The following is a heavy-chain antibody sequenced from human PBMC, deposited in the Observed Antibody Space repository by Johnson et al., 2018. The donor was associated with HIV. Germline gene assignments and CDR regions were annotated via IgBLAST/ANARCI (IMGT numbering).Heavy chain of an antibody. J-gene: IGHJ3*01. CDR1: GFSFSDYY. CDR3: TTTSSSGYTNSYAFDV. Sequence: QVQLVESGGGLVKPGGSLRLSCAASGFSFSDYYMTWIRQAPGKGLEWVSYISSSGGTKYYADSLKGRFTIPRDNAKNSLYLQMNSLKTEDTAVYYCTTTSSSGYTNSYAFDVWGQGTMVTVSS. D-gene: IGHD6-6*01. CDR2: ISSSGGTK. V-gene: IGHV3-11*01.